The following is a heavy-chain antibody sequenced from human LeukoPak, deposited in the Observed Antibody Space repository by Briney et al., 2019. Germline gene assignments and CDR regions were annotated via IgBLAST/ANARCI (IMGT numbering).Heavy chain of an antibody. CDR3: ARLSSSGYYYVS. D-gene: IGHD3-22*01. Sequence: SETLSLTCTVSGGSINNYYWNWIRQPPGKGLEWIGYIYYSGSASYNPSLKSRVTISVDTSKSQFSLKLSSVTAADTAVYYCARLSSSGYYYVSWGQGTLVTVSS. J-gene: IGHJ5*02. CDR1: GGSINNYY. CDR2: IYYSGSA. V-gene: IGHV4-59*01.